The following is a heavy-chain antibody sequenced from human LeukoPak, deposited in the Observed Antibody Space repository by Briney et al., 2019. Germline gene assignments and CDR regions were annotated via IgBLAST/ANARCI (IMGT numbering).Heavy chain of an antibody. D-gene: IGHD3-9*01. CDR1: GFTFSSYW. J-gene: IGHJ6*02. Sequence: PGGSLRLSCAASGFTFSSYWMSWVRQAPGKGLEWVAYIKQDGSEKYYVDSVKGRFTISRDNAKNSLYLQMNSLRAEDTAVYYCARAGRRYFDWSLTYYYYYGMDVWGQGTTVTVSS. V-gene: IGHV3-7*03. CDR2: IKQDGSEK. CDR3: ARAGRRYFDWSLTYYYYYGMDV.